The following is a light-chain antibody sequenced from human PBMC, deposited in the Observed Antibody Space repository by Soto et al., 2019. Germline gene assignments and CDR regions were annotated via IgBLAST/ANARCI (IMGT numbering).Light chain of an antibody. Sequence: HSALTQPPSVSGSPGHSVTVSGTGTSTDLLGYSRASWYQEPPGTAPNLMIYEVSKRPSGVPDRFSGSKSGNTASLTISGLQAADEADYYCSLYTSENAYVFGTGTKVTVL. V-gene: IGLV2-18*01. CDR3: SLYTSENAYV. CDR2: EVS. J-gene: IGLJ1*01. CDR1: STDLLGYSR.